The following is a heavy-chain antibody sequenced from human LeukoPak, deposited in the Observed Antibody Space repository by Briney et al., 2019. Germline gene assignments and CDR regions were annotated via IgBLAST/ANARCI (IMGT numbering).Heavy chain of an antibody. J-gene: IGHJ5*02. D-gene: IGHD2-15*01. Sequence: GGSPRLSCAASGFTFSSYEMNWVRQAPGKGLEWVSYISSSGSTIYYADSVKGRFTISRDNAKNSLYLQMNSLRAEDTAVYYCASREGNCSGGSCHTYNWFDPWGQGTLVTVSS. CDR2: ISSSGSTI. CDR1: GFTFSSYE. CDR3: ASREGNCSGGSCHTYNWFDP. V-gene: IGHV3-48*03.